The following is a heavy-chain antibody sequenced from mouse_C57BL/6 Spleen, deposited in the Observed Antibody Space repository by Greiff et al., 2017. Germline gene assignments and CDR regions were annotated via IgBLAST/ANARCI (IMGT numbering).Heavy chain of an antibody. CDR2: IYPGGGYT. J-gene: IGHJ1*03. CDR3: ARRNLPAFDV. V-gene: IGHV1-63*01. Sequence: QVQLQQSGAELVRPGTSVKMSCKASGYTFTNYWIGWAKQRPGHGLEWIGDIYPGGGYTNYNEKFKGKATLTADKSSSTAYMQFSSLTSEDSAIYYCARRNLPAFDVWGTGTTVTVSS. CDR1: GYTFTNYW.